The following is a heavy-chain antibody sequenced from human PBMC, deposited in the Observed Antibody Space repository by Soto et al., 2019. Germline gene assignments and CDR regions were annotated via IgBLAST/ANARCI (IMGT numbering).Heavy chain of an antibody. CDR1: GGSISSGGYY. CDR3: ARDQITGTTLSGGIGWSPRNAFDI. CDR2: IYYSGST. J-gene: IGHJ3*02. D-gene: IGHD1-7*01. Sequence: QVQLQESGPGLVKPSQTLSLTCTVSGGSISSGGYYWSWIRQHPGKGLEWIGYIYYSGSTYYNPSLKSRVTISVDTSKNQFSLKLSSVTAADTAVYYCARDQITGTTLSGGIGWSPRNAFDIWGQGTMVTVSS. V-gene: IGHV4-31*03.